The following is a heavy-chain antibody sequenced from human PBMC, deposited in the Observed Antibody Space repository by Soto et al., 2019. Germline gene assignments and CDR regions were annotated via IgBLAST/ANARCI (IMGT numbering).Heavy chain of an antibody. V-gene: IGHV4-39*01. Sequence: PSETLSLTCTVSGGSISSSSYYWGWIRQPPGKGLEWIGSIYYSGSTYYNPSLKSRVTISVDTSKNQFSLKLSSVTAADTAVYYCARRYSSIVATIAAVDYWAQGTLVTVSS. J-gene: IGHJ4*02. D-gene: IGHD5-12*01. CDR3: ARRYSSIVATIAAVDY. CDR2: IYYSGST. CDR1: GGSISSSSYY.